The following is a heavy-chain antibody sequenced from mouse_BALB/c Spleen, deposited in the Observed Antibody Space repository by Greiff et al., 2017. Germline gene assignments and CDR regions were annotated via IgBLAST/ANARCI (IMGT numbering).Heavy chain of an antibody. V-gene: IGHV3-2*02. CDR3: ARSDIEVTDY. CDR1: GYSITSDYA. D-gene: IGHD2-1*01. CDR2: ISYSGST. J-gene: IGHJ2*01. Sequence: VQLKESGPGLVKPSQSLSLTCTVTGYSITSDYAWNWIRQFPGNKLEWMGYISYSGSTSYNPSLKSRISITRDTSKNQFFLQLNSVTTEDTATYYCARSDIEVTDYWGQGTTLTVSS.